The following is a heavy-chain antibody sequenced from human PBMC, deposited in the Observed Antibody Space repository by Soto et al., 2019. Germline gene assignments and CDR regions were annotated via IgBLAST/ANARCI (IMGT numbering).Heavy chain of an antibody. J-gene: IGHJ5*02. V-gene: IGHV4-59*01. CDR3: AREGIAADQNWFDP. Sequence: SETLSLTCTVSGGSISSYYWSWIRQPPGKGLEWIGYIYYSGSTNYNPSLKSRVTISVDTSKNQFSLKLSSVTAADTAVYYCAREGIAADQNWFDPWGQGTLVTVSS. CDR1: GGSISSYY. CDR2: IYYSGST. D-gene: IGHD6-13*01.